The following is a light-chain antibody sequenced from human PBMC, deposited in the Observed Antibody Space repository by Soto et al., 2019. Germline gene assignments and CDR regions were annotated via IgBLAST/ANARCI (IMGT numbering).Light chain of an antibody. V-gene: IGKV1-39*01. CDR2: PAS. CDR1: QSVSSY. Sequence: DIQMTQSPSSLSASVGDRVTITCRASQSVSSYLNWYQQKPGKAPKLLIFPASSFQSGVPSRFSGSGSGTDFTSTNSSLQTEGVATYYGQHDYSSPFPFGPGTKVDIK. CDR3: QHDYSSPFP. J-gene: IGKJ3*01.